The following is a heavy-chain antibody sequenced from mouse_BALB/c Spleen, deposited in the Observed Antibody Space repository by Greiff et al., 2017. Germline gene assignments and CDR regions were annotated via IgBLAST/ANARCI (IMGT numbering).Heavy chain of an antibody. V-gene: IGHV14-3*02. D-gene: IGHD1-2*01. J-gene: IGHJ3*01. CDR1: GFNIKDTY. CDR2: IDPANGNT. Sequence: EVHLVESGAELVKPGASVKLSCTASGFNIKDTYMHWVKQRPEQGLEWIGRIDPANGNTKYDPKFQGKATITADTSSNTAYLQLSSLTSEDTAVYYCASTTATAYWGQGTLVTVSA. CDR3: ASTTATAY.